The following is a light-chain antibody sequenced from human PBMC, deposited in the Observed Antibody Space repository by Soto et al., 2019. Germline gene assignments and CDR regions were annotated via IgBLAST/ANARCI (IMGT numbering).Light chain of an antibody. V-gene: IGLV2-8*01. CDR3: SSFAGSNTV. CDR2: EVS. Sequence: QSALTQPPSASGSPGQSVTISCTGTSSDVGGYNYVSWYQHHPGKGPKLMIYEVSKRTSGVPDRFSGSKSGNTASLTVSGLQAEDEADYSCSSFAGSNTVFGGGTQLTVL. CDR1: SSDVGGYNY. J-gene: IGLJ7*01.